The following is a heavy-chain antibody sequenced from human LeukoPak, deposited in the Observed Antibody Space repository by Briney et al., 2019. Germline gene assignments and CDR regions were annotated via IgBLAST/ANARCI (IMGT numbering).Heavy chain of an antibody. J-gene: IGHJ4*02. V-gene: IGHV3-9*01. Sequence: PGGSLRLSCAASGFSFDDYAMHWVRQAPGKGLEWVSGIGWNGSGIVYADSVKGRFTISRDNTKNSLYLQMNSLAVEDTALYYCVKLTAAGFVDYWGEGTLVSVSA. CDR1: GFSFDDYA. CDR3: VKLTAAGFVDY. D-gene: IGHD6-13*01. CDR2: IGWNGSGI.